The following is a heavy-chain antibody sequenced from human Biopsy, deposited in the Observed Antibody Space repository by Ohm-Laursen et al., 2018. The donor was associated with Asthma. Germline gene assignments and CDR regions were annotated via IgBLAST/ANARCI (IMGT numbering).Heavy chain of an antibody. V-gene: IGHV2-5*02. CDR1: GFSLSTSGGG. CDR3: VHTLVGLKAFDF. CDR2: IYWDDDK. Sequence: PTQTPTLTCTFSGFSLSTSGGGVGWIRQPPGKALEWLGNIYWDDDKRYSPSLQSRLTITRDTPKDQVVLTMTNMGPVDTGTYYCVHTLVGLKAFDFWGQGTLVTVSS. D-gene: IGHD1-26*01. J-gene: IGHJ4*02.